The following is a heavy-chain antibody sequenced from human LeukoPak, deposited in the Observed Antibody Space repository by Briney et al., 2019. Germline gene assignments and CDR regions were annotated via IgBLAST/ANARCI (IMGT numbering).Heavy chain of an antibody. J-gene: IGHJ3*02. Sequence: GGSLRLSCAASGFIFSNYAMHWVPQAPGKGLEWVAIISYDGSDKYYADSVKGRFTISRDNSKNTLYLQMNSLRAEDTAVYYCAKDFGEAAFDIWGQGTMVTVSS. D-gene: IGHD3-10*01. CDR3: AKDFGEAAFDI. CDR2: ISYDGSDK. CDR1: GFIFSNYA. V-gene: IGHV3-30*04.